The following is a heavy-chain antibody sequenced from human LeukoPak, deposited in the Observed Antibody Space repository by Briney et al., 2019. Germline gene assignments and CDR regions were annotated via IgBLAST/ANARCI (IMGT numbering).Heavy chain of an antibody. Sequence: SETLSLTCTVSGGSISSSSYYWGWIRQPPGKGLEWIGSIYYSGSTYYNPSLKSRVTISVDTSKNQFSLKLSSVTAADTAVYYCARGGYYFDYWGQGTLVTVSS. CDR2: IYYSGST. CDR1: GGSISSSSYY. J-gene: IGHJ4*02. CDR3: ARGGYYFDY. V-gene: IGHV4-39*07. D-gene: IGHD3-16*01.